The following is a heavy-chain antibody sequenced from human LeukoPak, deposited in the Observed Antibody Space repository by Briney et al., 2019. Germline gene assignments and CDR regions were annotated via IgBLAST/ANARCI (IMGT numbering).Heavy chain of an antibody. CDR1: GYTITNNY. CDR2: INPSGTGT. Sequence: ASVKVSCKASGYTITNNYMHWVRQAPGQGLEWMGVINPSGTGTSYAQKFQGRVTMTTDTSTSTAYMELRSLRSDDTAVYYCARDQVGYSSSWYENWFDPWGQGTLVTVSS. CDR3: ARDQVGYSSSWYENWFDP. V-gene: IGHV1-46*01. D-gene: IGHD6-13*01. J-gene: IGHJ5*02.